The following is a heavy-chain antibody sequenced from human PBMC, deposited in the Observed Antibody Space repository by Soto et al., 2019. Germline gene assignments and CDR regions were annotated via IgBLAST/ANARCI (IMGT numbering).Heavy chain of an antibody. Sequence: PGESLKISCKASGYSFTGYWIGWVRQMPGKGLEWMGIIYPGDSNTRYSPSSQGQVTISADKSTNTAYLQWSSLKASDTAMYYCARSRTYGGNSFDYWGQGTLVTVSS. D-gene: IGHD2-21*01. CDR3: ARSRTYGGNSFDY. CDR1: GYSFTGYW. CDR2: IYPGDSNT. V-gene: IGHV5-51*01. J-gene: IGHJ4*02.